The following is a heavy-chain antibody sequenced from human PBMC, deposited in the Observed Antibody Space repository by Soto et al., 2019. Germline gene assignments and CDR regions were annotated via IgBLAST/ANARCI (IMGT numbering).Heavy chain of an antibody. CDR2: IKHDTSEA. CDR1: GFKFSDYW. V-gene: IGHV3-7*03. D-gene: IGHD3-16*02. J-gene: IGHJ4*02. Sequence: DVQLVESGGGLVQPGRSLRLSCAASGFKFSDYWMSWVRQAPGKGLEWVGNIKHDTSEAHYADSVKGRFTITRDNIKNFLFLQMNVLRSDDTASYYCARDGLLFSGPYRPSRFDYWGLGTLVTVSS. CDR3: ARDGLLFSGPYRPSRFDY.